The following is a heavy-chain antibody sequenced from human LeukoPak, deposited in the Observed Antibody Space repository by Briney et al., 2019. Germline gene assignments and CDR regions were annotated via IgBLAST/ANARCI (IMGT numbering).Heavy chain of an antibody. Sequence: GGSLRLSCAASGFTFSSYEMNWVRQAPGKGLEWVSYISSSGSTIYYADSVKGRFTISRDNAKNSLYPQMNSLRAEDTAVYYCARDPYSSGWWGNYYYYGMDVWGKGTTVTVSS. D-gene: IGHD6-19*01. CDR2: ISSSGSTI. V-gene: IGHV3-48*03. CDR3: ARDPYSSGWWGNYYYYGMDV. J-gene: IGHJ6*04. CDR1: GFTFSSYE.